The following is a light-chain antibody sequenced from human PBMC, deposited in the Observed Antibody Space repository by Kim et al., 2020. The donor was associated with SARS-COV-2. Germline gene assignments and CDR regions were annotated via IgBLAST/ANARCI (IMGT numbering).Light chain of an antibody. Sequence: SELTQPPSVSGTPGQRVTISCSGSSSNIGKNTVKWYQQFPGTAPKLLIYSNSERPSGVPDRFSASKSGTSASLAISGLQSEDEAEYYCAAWDDSLNGRGLFGGGTQLTVL. J-gene: IGLJ3*02. CDR1: SSNIGKNT. V-gene: IGLV1-44*01. CDR3: AAWDDSLNGRGL. CDR2: SNS.